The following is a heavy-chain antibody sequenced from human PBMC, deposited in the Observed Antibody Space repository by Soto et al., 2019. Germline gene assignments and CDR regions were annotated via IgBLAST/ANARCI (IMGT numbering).Heavy chain of an antibody. CDR3: AGGPMVRGVMPGY. CDR1: GVTFSSYT. D-gene: IGHD3-10*01. V-gene: IGHV1-69*02. CDR2: IIPILGIA. J-gene: IGHJ4*02. Sequence: GASVKVSCKASGVTFSSYTTCWVRQAPGQGLEWMGRIIPILGIANYAQKFQGRVTITADKSTSTAYMELSSLRSEDTAVYYCAGGPMVRGVMPGYWGQGTLVTVSS.